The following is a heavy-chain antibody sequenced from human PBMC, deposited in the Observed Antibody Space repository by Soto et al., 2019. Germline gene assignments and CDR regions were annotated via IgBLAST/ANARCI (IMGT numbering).Heavy chain of an antibody. D-gene: IGHD3-3*01. CDR1: GFTFSSYS. J-gene: IGHJ6*02. CDR3: ARVGGVAGMIRFSPNYYYCYGMDV. V-gene: IGHV3-48*02. CDR2: ISSSSSTI. Sequence: PGGSLRLSCAASGFTFSSYSMNWVRQAPGKGLEWVSYISSSSSTIYYADSVKGRFTISRDNAKNSLYLQMNSLRDEDTAVYYCARVGGVAGMIRFSPNYYYCYGMDVWGQGTTVTVSS.